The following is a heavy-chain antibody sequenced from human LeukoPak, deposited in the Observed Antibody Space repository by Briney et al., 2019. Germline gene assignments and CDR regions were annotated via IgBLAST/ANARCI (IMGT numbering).Heavy chain of an antibody. Sequence: GGSLRLSCAASGFTFSDYYMSWIRQAPGKGLEWVSSIRSSSSYIYYADSVKGRFTISRDNAKNSLYLQMNSLRAEDTAVYYCARAGSSSLLDYWGQGTLVTVSS. CDR3: ARAGSSSLLDY. CDR1: GFTFSDYY. CDR2: IRSSSSYI. J-gene: IGHJ4*02. D-gene: IGHD6-13*01. V-gene: IGHV3-11*06.